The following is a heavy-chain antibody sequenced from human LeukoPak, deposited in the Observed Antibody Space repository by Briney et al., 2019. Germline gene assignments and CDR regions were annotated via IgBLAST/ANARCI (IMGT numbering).Heavy chain of an antibody. Sequence: PGGSLRLSCAASGFTFSSYWMDWVRQAPGKGLVWVSRINSDGSSTSYADSVKGRFTISRDNAKNTLYLQMNSLRAEDTAVYYCAREYSSGWYFDYWGQGTLVTVSS. D-gene: IGHD6-19*01. CDR1: GFTFSSYW. J-gene: IGHJ4*02. CDR2: INSDGSST. CDR3: AREYSSGWYFDY. V-gene: IGHV3-74*01.